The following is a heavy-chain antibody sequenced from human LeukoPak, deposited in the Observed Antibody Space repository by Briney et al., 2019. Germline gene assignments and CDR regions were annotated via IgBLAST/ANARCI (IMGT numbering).Heavy chain of an antibody. D-gene: IGHD1-14*01. CDR1: GFTFGGYG. CDR2: IAYDGNRA. CDR3: TRYNNDHFDY. Sequence: GGSLRLSCAGSGFTFGGYGMHWFRQTPGKGLEWVAVIAYDGNRAFYADSVKGRFTISRDNSKNTMSVQMDDLRAEDTAVYYCTRYNNDHFDYWGQGTLVTVSS. V-gene: IGHV3-33*01. J-gene: IGHJ4*02.